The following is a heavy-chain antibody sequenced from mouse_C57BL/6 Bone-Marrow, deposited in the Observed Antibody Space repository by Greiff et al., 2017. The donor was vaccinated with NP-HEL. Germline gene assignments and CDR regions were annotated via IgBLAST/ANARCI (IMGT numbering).Heavy chain of an antibody. CDR1: GFTFSSYA. V-gene: IGHV5-4*01. J-gene: IGHJ1*03. Sequence: EVKLQESGGGLVKPGGSLKLSCAASGFTFSSYAMSWVRQTPEKRLEWVATISDGGSYTYYPDNVKGRFTISRDNAKNNLYLQMSHLKSEDTAMYYCARDRGYSNWGYFDVWGTGTTVTVSS. D-gene: IGHD2-5*01. CDR2: ISDGGSYT. CDR3: ARDRGYSNWGYFDV.